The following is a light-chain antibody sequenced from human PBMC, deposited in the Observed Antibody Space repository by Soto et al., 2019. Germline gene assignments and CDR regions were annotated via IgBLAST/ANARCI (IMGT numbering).Light chain of an antibody. Sequence: PGQRATLSIRASQSVSSNYLAWYQQRPGQAPRLLIYGASTRATGIPDRFSGSGSGTDFTLTISRLEPEDFAVYYCQQYGSLSWTFGQGTKVDIK. CDR1: QSVSSNY. J-gene: IGKJ1*01. CDR3: QQYGSLSWT. V-gene: IGKV3-20*01. CDR2: GAS.